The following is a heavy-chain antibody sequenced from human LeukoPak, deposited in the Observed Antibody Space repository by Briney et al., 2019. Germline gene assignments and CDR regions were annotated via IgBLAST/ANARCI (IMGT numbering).Heavy chain of an antibody. V-gene: IGHV1-8*03. J-gene: IGHJ3*02. D-gene: IGHD3-10*01. CDR3: ARLRSGSKKGAFDI. Sequence: ASVKVSCKASGYTFISYDINWVRQATGQGLEWMGWMNPNSGNTGYAQKFQGRVTITRNTSISTAYMELSSLRSEDTAVYYCARLRSGSKKGAFDIWGQGTMVTVSS. CDR2: MNPNSGNT. CDR1: GYTFISYD.